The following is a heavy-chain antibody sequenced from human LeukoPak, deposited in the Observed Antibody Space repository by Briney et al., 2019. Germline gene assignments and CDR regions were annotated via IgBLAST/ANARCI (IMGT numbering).Heavy chain of an antibody. CDR2: MNPNSGNT. CDR1: GYTFTSYD. D-gene: IGHD4-11*01. Sequence: ASVKVSCKASGYTFTSYDINWVRQATGQGLEWMGWMNPNSGNTGYAQKFQGRVTMTRNTSISTAYMELSSLRSEDTAVYYCARAYSDYGYPYYYYGMDVWGQGTTVTVSS. CDR3: ARAYSDYGYPYYYYGMDV. V-gene: IGHV1-8*01. J-gene: IGHJ6*02.